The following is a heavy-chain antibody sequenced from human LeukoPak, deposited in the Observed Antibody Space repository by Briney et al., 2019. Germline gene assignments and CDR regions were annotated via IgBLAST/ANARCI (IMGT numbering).Heavy chain of an antibody. CDR3: ARGPRLDSYDAFDI. J-gene: IGHJ3*02. CDR2: INHSGST. CDR1: GGSFSGYY. Sequence: SDTLSLTCAVYGGSFSGYYWSWIRQPPGKGLEWIGEINHSGSTNYNPSLKSRVTISVDTSKNQFSLKLSSVTAADTAVYYCARGPRLDSYDAFDIWGQGAMVTVSS. D-gene: IGHD5-18*01. V-gene: IGHV4-34*01.